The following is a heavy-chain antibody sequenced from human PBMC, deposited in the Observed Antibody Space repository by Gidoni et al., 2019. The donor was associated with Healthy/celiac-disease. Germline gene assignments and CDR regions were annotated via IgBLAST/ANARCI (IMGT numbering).Heavy chain of an antibody. V-gene: IGHV3-15*07. Sequence: EVQLVESGGGLVKPGGSLRLSCAASGFTFSNAWMNWVRQAPGKGLEWVGRIKSKTDGETTDYAAPVKGRFTISRDDSKDTLYLQMNSLKTEDTAVYYCTTEPAGGFYMGYYYYGMDVWGQGTTVTVSS. J-gene: IGHJ6*02. D-gene: IGHD3-3*01. CDR3: TTEPAGGFYMGYYYYGMDV. CDR2: IKSKTDGETT. CDR1: GFTFSNAW.